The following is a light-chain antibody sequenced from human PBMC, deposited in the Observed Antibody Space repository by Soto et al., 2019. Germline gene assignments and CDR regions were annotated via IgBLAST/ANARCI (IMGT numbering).Light chain of an antibody. CDR2: RNN. CDR3: AAWDDSLSVWV. CDR1: SSNIGSNY. Sequence: QPVLTQPPSASGTPGQRGTISCSGSSSNIGSNYVYWYQQLPGTAPKLLIYRNNQRPSGVPDRFSGSKSGTSASLAISGLRSEDEADYYCAAWDDSLSVWVFGGGTKLTVL. V-gene: IGLV1-47*01. J-gene: IGLJ3*02.